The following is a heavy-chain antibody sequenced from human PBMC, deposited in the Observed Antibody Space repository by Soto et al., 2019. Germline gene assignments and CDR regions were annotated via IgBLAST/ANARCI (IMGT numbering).Heavy chain of an antibody. CDR1: KFTFSAYA. CDR2: ISGSGGGT. D-gene: IGHD4-17*01. CDR3: TRDPNGDHIGAFDF. J-gene: IGHJ3*01. Sequence: EVQVVESGGGLVQPGGSLRLSCATSKFTFSAYAMTWVRQAPGEGLEWVSSISGSGGGTSYADSVKGRFSISRDNSKNTLYLRMNSLRVDDTAVDYCTRDPNGDHIGAFDFWGQGIVVTVSS. V-gene: IGHV3-23*04.